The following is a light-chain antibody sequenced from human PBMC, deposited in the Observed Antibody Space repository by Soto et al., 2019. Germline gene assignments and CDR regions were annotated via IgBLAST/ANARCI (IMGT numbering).Light chain of an antibody. Sequence: ESVLTQSPGALSLSPGERATPSCRTSQSVTNYLGWYQQKPGQAPRLLIYDASSRATGIPDRFSGSGSGTDFTLTISRLEPEDSAVYYCQHYGTSHAFGQGTKVDIK. CDR3: QHYGTSHA. CDR2: DAS. V-gene: IGKV3-20*01. CDR1: QSVTNY. J-gene: IGKJ1*01.